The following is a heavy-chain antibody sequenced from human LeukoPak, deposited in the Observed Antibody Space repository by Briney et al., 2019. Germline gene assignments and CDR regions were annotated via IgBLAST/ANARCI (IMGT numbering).Heavy chain of an antibody. Sequence: GASVKVSCKASGYTFTNYAMNWVRQAPGQGLEWMGWISAYNGNTELAQKFQGRVTLATDASTSTAYVELRSLTSDDTAVYFCAGGGSRSRRGDDAFDIWGQGTMVTVSS. CDR1: GYTFTNYA. J-gene: IGHJ3*02. CDR2: ISAYNGNT. CDR3: AGGGSRSRRGDDAFDI. D-gene: IGHD3-10*01. V-gene: IGHV1-18*01.